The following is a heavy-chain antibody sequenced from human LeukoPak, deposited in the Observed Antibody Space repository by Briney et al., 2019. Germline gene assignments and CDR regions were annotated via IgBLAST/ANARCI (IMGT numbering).Heavy chain of an antibody. CDR1: GFTFSSYA. Sequence: PGGSLRLSCAASGFTFSSYAMSWVRQAPGKGLEWVANIKQDGSEKYYVDSVKGRFTISRDNAKNSLYLQMNSLRAEDTAVYYCARDYLDWGQGTLVTVSS. CDR3: ARDYLD. V-gene: IGHV3-7*01. J-gene: IGHJ4*02. CDR2: IKQDGSEK.